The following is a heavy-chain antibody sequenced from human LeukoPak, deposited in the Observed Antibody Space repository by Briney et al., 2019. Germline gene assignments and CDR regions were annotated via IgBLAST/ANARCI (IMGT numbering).Heavy chain of an antibody. Sequence: ASVKVSCKASGYTFTGYYMHWVRQAPGQGLEWMGWINPNSGGTNYAQKFQGRVTMTRDTSISTAYMELSRLRSDDTAVYYCARDRAYYYDSSGYHGAFDIRGQGTLVTASS. CDR1: GYTFTGYY. CDR2: INPNSGGT. D-gene: IGHD3-22*01. V-gene: IGHV1-2*02. J-gene: IGHJ3*02. CDR3: ARDRAYYYDSSGYHGAFDI.